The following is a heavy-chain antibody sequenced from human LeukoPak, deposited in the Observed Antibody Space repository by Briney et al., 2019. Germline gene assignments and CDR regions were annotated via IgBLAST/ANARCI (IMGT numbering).Heavy chain of an antibody. CDR3: VRGDFNGGIDY. Sequence: GGSLRLSCAASGFTLSSYWMHWVRHAPGKGLVWVSRISTDGRRAKYADFVEGRFTISRDNAKDTLYLQMNSLRAEDTAGYYCVRGDFNGGIDYWGQGTLVTVSS. D-gene: IGHD1-26*01. J-gene: IGHJ4*02. CDR2: ISTDGRRA. CDR1: GFTLSSYW. V-gene: IGHV3-74*01.